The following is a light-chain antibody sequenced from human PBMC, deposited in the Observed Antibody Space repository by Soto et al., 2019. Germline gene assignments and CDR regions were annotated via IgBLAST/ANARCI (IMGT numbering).Light chain of an antibody. V-gene: IGKV1-39*01. J-gene: IGKJ1*01. Sequence: DIQMTQSPSSLSASLGDRVTITCRASPSISSYLNWYQQKPGKAPKLLIYAASSLQSGVPSRFSGSGSGTDFTLTISSLQPEDFATYYCQQSYSTPPWTFGQGTKVEIK. CDR1: PSISSY. CDR3: QQSYSTPPWT. CDR2: AAS.